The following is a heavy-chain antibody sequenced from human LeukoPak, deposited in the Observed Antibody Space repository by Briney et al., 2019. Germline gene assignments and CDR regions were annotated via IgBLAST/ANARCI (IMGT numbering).Heavy chain of an antibody. Sequence: PGGSLRLSYAASGFTFSSYSMNWVRQAPGKGLEWVSSISSSSSYIDYADSVKGRFTISRDNAKNSLYLQMNSLRAEDTAVYYCAKGSVWSIAVAGTADFDYWGQGTLVTVSS. CDR1: GFTFSSYS. CDR2: ISSSSSYI. J-gene: IGHJ4*02. CDR3: AKGSVWSIAVAGTADFDY. V-gene: IGHV3-21*04. D-gene: IGHD6-19*01.